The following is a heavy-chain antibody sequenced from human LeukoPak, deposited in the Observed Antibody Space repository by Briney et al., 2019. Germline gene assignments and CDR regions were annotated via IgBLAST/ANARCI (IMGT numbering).Heavy chain of an antibody. CDR1: GGSFSGYY. CDR3: ARGDFWSGGPEKMDV. V-gene: IGHV4-34*01. J-gene: IGHJ6*02. D-gene: IGHD3-3*01. Sequence: SETLSLTCAVYGGSFSGYYWSWIRQPPGKGLEWIGEINHSGSTNYNPSLKSRVAISVDTSKNQFSLKLSSVTAADTAAYYCARGDFWSGGPEKMDVWGQGTTVTVSS. CDR2: INHSGST.